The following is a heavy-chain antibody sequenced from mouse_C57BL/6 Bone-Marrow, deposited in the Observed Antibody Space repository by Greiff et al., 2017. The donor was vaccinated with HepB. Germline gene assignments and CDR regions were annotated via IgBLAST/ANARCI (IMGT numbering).Heavy chain of an antibody. CDR3: ARWNYYGSSYVDAMDY. CDR1: GYTFTSYW. CDR2: IDPSDSDT. J-gene: IGHJ4*01. V-gene: IGHV1-50*01. D-gene: IGHD1-1*01. Sequence: QVQLQQPGAELVKPGASVKLSCKASGYTFTSYWMQWVKQRPGQGLEWIGEIDPSDSDTNYNQKFKGKATLTVDTSSSTAYMQLSSLTSEDSAVYYCARWNYYGSSYVDAMDYWGQGTAVTVSS.